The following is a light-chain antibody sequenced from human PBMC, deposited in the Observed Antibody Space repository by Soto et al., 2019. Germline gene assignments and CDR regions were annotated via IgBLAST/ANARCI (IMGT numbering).Light chain of an antibody. CDR3: QQYNNWPNT. Sequence: EIVMTQSPATLSVSPGERATLSCRASQSVSSNLAWYQQKPGQAPRLLIYGASIRATGIPARFSGSGSGTEFTLPISSLQSEDFAVYYCQQYNNWPNTFGQGTKLEIK. V-gene: IGKV3-15*01. J-gene: IGKJ2*01. CDR2: GAS. CDR1: QSVSSN.